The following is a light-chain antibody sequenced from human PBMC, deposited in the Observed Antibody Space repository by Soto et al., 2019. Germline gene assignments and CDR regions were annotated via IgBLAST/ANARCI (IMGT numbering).Light chain of an antibody. Sequence: QSALTQPASVSGSPGQSVAISCSGTSSDVGAYNYVSWYQQHPGEAPKLLLSEVSNRPSGVSDRFFGSKSGNTASLTISGLQAEEEDDYYCSSLTTPFTYVFGTWTKVTVL. V-gene: IGLV2-14*01. CDR1: SSDVGAYNY. J-gene: IGLJ1*01. CDR3: SSLTTPFTYV. CDR2: EVS.